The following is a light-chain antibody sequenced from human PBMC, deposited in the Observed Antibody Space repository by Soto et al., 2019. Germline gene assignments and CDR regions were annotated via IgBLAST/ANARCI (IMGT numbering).Light chain of an antibody. Sequence: QSVLTQPASVSGSPGQSITISCTGTSSDVGGYTYVSWYQQHPGKAPKLMIYEVSNRPSGVSNRFSGSKSGNTASLTISGRQAEDEADYYCNSYTTSSTLVFGTGTKLTVL. CDR1: SSDVGGYTY. CDR2: EVS. V-gene: IGLV2-14*01. J-gene: IGLJ1*01. CDR3: NSYTTSSTLV.